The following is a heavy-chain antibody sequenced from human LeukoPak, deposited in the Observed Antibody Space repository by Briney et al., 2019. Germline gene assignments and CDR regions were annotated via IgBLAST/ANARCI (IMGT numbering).Heavy chain of an antibody. CDR2: ISYDGSNK. CDR1: GFTFSSYA. V-gene: IGHV3-30-3*01. Sequence: GRSLRLSCAASGFTFSSYAMHWVRQAPGKGLEWVAVISYDGSNKYYADSVKGRFTISRDNSKNTLYLQMNSLRAEDTAVYYCAREGPWTSTVATSFDPYFDYWGQGTLVTVSS. CDR3: AREGPWTSTVATSFDPYFDY. D-gene: IGHD4-23*01. J-gene: IGHJ4*02.